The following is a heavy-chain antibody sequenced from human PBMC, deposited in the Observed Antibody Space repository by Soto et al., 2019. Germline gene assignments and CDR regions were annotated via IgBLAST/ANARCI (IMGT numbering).Heavy chain of an antibody. V-gene: IGHV3-11*03. D-gene: IGHD1-26*01. J-gene: IGHJ4*02. CDR3: AKSGGPPKYNSGSYYYVDY. CDR2: ISPGSRYP. CDR1: GFTFGDSY. Sequence: GGSLRLSCAGSGFTFGDSYMSWIRQAPGKGLEWLSYISPGSRYPAYADSVKGRFTISRDNSKNTLYLQMNSLRAEDTAVYYCAKSGGPPKYNSGSYYYVDYWGQGTLVTVSS.